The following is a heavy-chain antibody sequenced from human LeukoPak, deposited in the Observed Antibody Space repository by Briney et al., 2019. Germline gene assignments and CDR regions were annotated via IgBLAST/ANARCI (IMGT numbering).Heavy chain of an antibody. J-gene: IGHJ6*02. CDR3: ARHDCSTSCHTPPSYYYGMDV. CDR1: GGSISSYY. D-gene: IGHD2-2*02. V-gene: IGHV4-59*08. Sequence: PSETLSLTCTVSGGSISSYYWSWIRQPPGKGLEWIGYIYYSGSTNYNPSLKSRVTISVDTSKNQFSLKLSSVTAADTAVYYCARHDCSTSCHTPPSYYYGMDVWGQGTTVTVSS. CDR2: IYYSGST.